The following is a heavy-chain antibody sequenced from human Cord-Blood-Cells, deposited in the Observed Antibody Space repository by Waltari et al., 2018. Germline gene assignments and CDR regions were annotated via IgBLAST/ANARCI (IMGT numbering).Heavy chain of an antibody. V-gene: IGHV3-43*01. J-gene: IGHJ4*02. Sequence: EVQLVESGGVVVQPGGYLRLSCAASGFTFDDYTMHWVRQAPGKGLEWVSLISWDGGSTYYADSVKGRFTISRDNSKNSLYLQMNSLRTEDTALYYCAKDRYSSSWYYFDYWGQGTLVTVSS. CDR3: AKDRYSSSWYYFDY. CDR1: GFTFDDYT. D-gene: IGHD6-13*01. CDR2: ISWDGGST.